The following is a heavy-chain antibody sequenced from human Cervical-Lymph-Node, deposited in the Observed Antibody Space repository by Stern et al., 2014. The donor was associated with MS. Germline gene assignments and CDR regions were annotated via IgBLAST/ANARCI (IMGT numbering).Heavy chain of an antibody. Sequence: EVQLVQSGGGLVQPGGSLRLSCEASGLTFSTSFMHWVRHAQGKGLVWVSRMDGDGSIRTYADSVRGRFIISRDNAKNTLYLQMNSLRAEDTAVYYCARGGRSSSLDYWGQGTLVTVSS. CDR2: MDGDGSIR. D-gene: IGHD6-6*01. CDR1: GLTFSTSF. CDR3: ARGGRSSSLDY. J-gene: IGHJ4*02. V-gene: IGHV3-74*01.